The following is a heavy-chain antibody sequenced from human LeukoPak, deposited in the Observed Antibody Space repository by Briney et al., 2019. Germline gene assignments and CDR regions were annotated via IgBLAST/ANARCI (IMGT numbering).Heavy chain of an antibody. D-gene: IGHD3/OR15-3a*01. V-gene: IGHV1-2*02. CDR3: ARQTGSGLFILP. CDR2: INPNSGGT. Sequence: ASVKVSCKASGGTFNTYAISWVRQAPGQGLEWMGWINPNSGGTNYAQKFQGRVTMTRDTSISTAYMELSRLRSDDTAVYYCARQTGSGLFILPGGQGTLVTVSA. J-gene: IGHJ4*02. CDR1: GGTFNTYA.